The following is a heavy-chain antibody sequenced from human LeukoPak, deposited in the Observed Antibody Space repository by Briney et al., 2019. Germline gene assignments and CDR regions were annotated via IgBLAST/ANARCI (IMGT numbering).Heavy chain of an antibody. CDR2: INPSGGST. V-gene: IGHV1-46*01. Sequence: ASVKVSCKASGYTFTSYYMHWVRQAPGQGLEWMGIINPSGGSTSYARKFQSRVTMTRDTSTSTVYMELSSLRSGDTAVYYCARVSEEQGLVTTLGYWGQGTLVTVSS. CDR3: ARVSEEQGLVTTLGY. D-gene: IGHD6-19*01. CDR1: GYTFTSYY. J-gene: IGHJ4*02.